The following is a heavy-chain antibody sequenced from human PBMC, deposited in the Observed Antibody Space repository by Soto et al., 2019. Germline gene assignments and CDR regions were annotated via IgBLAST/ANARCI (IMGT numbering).Heavy chain of an antibody. CDR1: SASLSSSTYY. D-gene: IGHD6-6*01. V-gene: IGHV4-39*01. J-gene: IGHJ4*02. Sequence: SETLSLTCSVSSASLSSSTYYWSWIRQPPGRGPEWIGSIYYSGNTYYRPSLKSRVSISIDTSRNQFSLKLTSVTAADTGVYYCASSSPFHYWGPGILVT. CDR2: IYYSGNT. CDR3: ASSSPFHY.